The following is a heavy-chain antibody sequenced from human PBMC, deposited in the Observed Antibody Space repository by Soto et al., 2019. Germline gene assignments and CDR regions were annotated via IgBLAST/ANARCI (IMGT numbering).Heavy chain of an antibody. Sequence: QVQLVQSGAEVKKHGSSVKVSCKASGGTFSSYAISWVRQAPGQGLEWMGGVIPIFGTANYAQKFQGRVTITAGESTSTAYMELSSLRSEDTAVYYCTRGPSRVEQQLRQYYFDYWVQGTLVTVSS. CDR3: TRGPSRVEQQLRQYYFDY. CDR1: GGTFSSYA. CDR2: VIPIFGTA. V-gene: IGHV1-69*01. J-gene: IGHJ4*02. D-gene: IGHD6-13*01.